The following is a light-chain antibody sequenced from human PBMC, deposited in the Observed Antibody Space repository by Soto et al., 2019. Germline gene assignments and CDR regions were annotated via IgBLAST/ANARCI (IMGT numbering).Light chain of an antibody. CDR1: QSISGW. CDR3: HEYNSHSRYT. V-gene: IGKV1-5*03. Sequence: DIQMTQSPSTLSASVGDRVTITCRASQSISGWLAWYQQKPGKAPRLLIYKASNLHSGVPSRFSGSRSGTEFTLTINNLQPDDYATYYCHEYNSHSRYTFGQGARL. CDR2: KAS. J-gene: IGKJ2*01.